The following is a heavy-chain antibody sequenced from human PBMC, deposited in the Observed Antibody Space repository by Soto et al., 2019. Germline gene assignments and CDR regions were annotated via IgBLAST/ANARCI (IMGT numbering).Heavy chain of an antibody. V-gene: IGHV3-48*01. CDR2: ISSSSSTI. D-gene: IGHD2-2*01. J-gene: IGHJ5*02. CDR1: GFTFSSYS. CDR3: AREYCSSTSCLNWFDP. Sequence: EVQLVESGGGLVQPAGSLRLSCAASGFTFSSYSMNWVRQAPGKGLEWVSYISSSSSTIYYADSVKGRFTISRDNAKNSLYLQMNSLRAEDTAVYYCAREYCSSTSCLNWFDPWGQGTLVTVSS.